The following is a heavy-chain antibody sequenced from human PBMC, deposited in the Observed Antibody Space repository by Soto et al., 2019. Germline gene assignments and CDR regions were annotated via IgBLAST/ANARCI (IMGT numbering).Heavy chain of an antibody. CDR2: INQDGSVK. J-gene: IGHJ4*02. CDR1: GFSLSDYW. CDR3: ARAVAGASSY. D-gene: IGHD2-2*01. V-gene: IGHV3-7*01. Sequence: GALRLSCAASGFSLSDYWMSWVRQAPGKGLEWVANINQDGSVKYYVDSVKGRFTISRDNAKNSLYLQMNSLTAEDTAVYYCARAVAGASSYWGQGTVVTVSS.